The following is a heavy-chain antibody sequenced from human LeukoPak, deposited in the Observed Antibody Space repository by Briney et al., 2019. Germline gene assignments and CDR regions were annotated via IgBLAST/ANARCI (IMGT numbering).Heavy chain of an antibody. Sequence: ASVKVSCKASGYTFTGFYLHWVRQAPGQGLEWMGWINPSDNVTKDAQNLQGRVTMTWDTSISTAYMELSRLKSDDTAVYFCAREYRPGSFYGDNWFDPWGQGTLVTVSS. CDR2: INPSDNVT. CDR3: AREYRPGSFYGDNWFDP. D-gene: IGHD3-10*01. J-gene: IGHJ5*02. CDR1: GYTFTGFY. V-gene: IGHV1-2*02.